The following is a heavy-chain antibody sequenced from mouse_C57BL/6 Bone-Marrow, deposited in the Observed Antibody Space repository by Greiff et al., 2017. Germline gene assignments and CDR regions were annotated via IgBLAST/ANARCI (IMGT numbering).Heavy chain of an antibody. V-gene: IGHV5-6*01. CDR1: GFTFSSYG. CDR3: ARGIYYDYEDY. D-gene: IGHD2-4*01. J-gene: IGHJ2*01. CDR2: ISSGGSYT. Sequence: EVMLVESGGDLVKPGGSLKLSCAASGFTFSSYGMSWVRQTPDKRLEWVATISSGGSYTYYPDSVKGRFTISRDNAKNTLYLQMSSLKSEDTAMYYCARGIYYDYEDYWGQGTTLTVSS.